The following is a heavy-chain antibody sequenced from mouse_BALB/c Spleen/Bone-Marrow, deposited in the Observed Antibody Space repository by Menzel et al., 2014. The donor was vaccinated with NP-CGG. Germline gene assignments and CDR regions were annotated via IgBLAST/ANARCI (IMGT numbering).Heavy chain of an antibody. V-gene: IGHV1-62-2*01. CDR2: FYPGSGSI. CDR3: ARHEDYGSSYYYAMEY. J-gene: IGHJ4*01. Sequence: QVHLQQPGAELVKPGASVKLSCKASGYTFTEYIIHWVKQRSGQGLEWIGWFYPGSGSIKYNEKFKDKATLTADKSPSTVYMELSRLTSEDSAVYFCARHEDYGSSYYYAMEYRGQGTPVPVSS. D-gene: IGHD1-1*01. CDR1: GYTFTEYI.